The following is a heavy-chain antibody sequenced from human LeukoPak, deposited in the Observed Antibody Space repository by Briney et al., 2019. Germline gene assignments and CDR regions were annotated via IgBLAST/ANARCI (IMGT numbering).Heavy chain of an antibody. CDR2: ISAYNGNT. J-gene: IGHJ6*02. V-gene: IGHV1-18*01. CDR3: ARGQIVATIHGYYYYGMDV. CDR1: GYTFTSYG. Sequence: ASVKVSCKASGYTFTSYGISWVRHAPGQGLEWMGWISAYNGNTNYAQKLQGRVTMTTDTSTSTAYMELRSLRSEDTAVYYCARGQIVATIHGYYYYGMDVWGQGTTVTVSS. D-gene: IGHD5-12*01.